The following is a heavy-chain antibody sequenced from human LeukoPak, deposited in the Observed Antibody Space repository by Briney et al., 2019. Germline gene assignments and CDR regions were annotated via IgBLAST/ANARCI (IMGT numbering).Heavy chain of an antibody. CDR1: GGSVSSGSYY. CDR3: ARESMVRGVIGY. Sequence: SETLSLTCTVSGGSVSSGSYYWSWIRQPPGKGLEWIAYIYYSGSTNYNPSLKSRVTISVDTSKNQFSLKLSSVTAAGTAVYYCARESMVRGVIGYWGQGTLVTVSS. CDR2: IYYSGST. D-gene: IGHD3-10*01. V-gene: IGHV4-61*01. J-gene: IGHJ4*02.